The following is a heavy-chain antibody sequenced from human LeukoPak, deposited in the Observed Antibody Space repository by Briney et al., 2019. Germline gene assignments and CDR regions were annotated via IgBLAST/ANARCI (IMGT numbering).Heavy chain of an antibody. D-gene: IGHD3-22*01. CDR1: GYTLTELS. CDR3: ATGDYDSSGYYYPTKE. Sequence: ASVKVSCKVSGYTLTELSMHWVRQAPGKGLEWMGGFDPEDGETIHAQKFQGRVTMTEDTSTDTAYMELSSLRSEDTAVYYCATGDYDSSGYYYPTKEWGQGTLVTVSS. CDR2: FDPEDGET. V-gene: IGHV1-24*01. J-gene: IGHJ4*02.